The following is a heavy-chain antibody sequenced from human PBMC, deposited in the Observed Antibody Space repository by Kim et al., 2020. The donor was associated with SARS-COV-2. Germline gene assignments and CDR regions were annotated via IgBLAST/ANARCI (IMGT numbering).Heavy chain of an antibody. CDR1: GGSISSSSYY. V-gene: IGHV4-39*07. CDR3: ARKRVPATFDY. CDR2: IYYSGRT. D-gene: IGHD2-2*01. Sequence: SETLSLTCTVSGGSISSSSYYWGWIRQPPGKGLEWIGRIYYSGRTYYNPSPKSRVTISVHTSKNQFSLKLSSVTAADTAVDYCARKRVPATFDYCGQGT. J-gene: IGHJ4*02.